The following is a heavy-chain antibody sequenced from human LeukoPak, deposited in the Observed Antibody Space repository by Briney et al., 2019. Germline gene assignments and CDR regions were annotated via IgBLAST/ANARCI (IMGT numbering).Heavy chain of an antibody. D-gene: IGHD2-15*01. CDR2: INPNSGGT. CDR3: ARYFRCFGGSCYGAPTDAFDI. V-gene: IGHV1-2*02. J-gene: IGHJ3*02. Sequence: ASVKVSCKASGYTFTGYYMHWVRQAPGQGLEWMGWINPNSGGTNYAQKFQGRVTMTRDTSISTAYMELSRLRSDDTAVYYCARYFRCFGGSCYGAPTDAFDIWGQGTMVTVSS. CDR1: GYTFTGYY.